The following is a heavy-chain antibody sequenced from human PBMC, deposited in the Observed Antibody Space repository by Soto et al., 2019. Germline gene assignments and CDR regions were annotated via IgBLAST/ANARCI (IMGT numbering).Heavy chain of an antibody. D-gene: IGHD6-13*01. CDR1: GDSVTSVNYF. CDR2: ISNSGIS. J-gene: IGHJ5*02. Sequence: SETLSLTCAVSGDSVTSVNYFWTWIRQPPGGGLEWIGYISNSGISKYNPSLKSRVAMSQDTSKNQFSLNLHSVTAADTAVYYCAKDVSSSWLSGWFDPWGQGTLVTVSS. CDR3: AKDVSSSWLSGWFDP. V-gene: IGHV4-61*01.